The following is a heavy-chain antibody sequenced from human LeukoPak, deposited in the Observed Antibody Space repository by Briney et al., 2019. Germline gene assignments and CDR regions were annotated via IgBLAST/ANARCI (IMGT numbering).Heavy chain of an antibody. CDR2: IWSDGSNK. J-gene: IGHJ4*02. CDR1: GFTFSYYA. V-gene: IGHV3-33*01. CDR3: AREGHCSSISCPPEFDY. Sequence: GGSLRLSCSASGFTFSYYAIHWVRQAPGKGLEWVALIWSDGSNKYYAESVKGRITISRDNSKNTVYLQMNSLRAEDTAVYYCAREGHCSSISCPPEFDYWGQGTLVTVSS. D-gene: IGHD2-2*01.